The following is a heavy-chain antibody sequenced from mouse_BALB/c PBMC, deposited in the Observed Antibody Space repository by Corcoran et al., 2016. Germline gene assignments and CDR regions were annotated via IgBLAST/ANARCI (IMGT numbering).Heavy chain of an antibody. J-gene: IGHJ4*01. CDR3: ARSAYYAMDY. CDR2: ISCYNGAT. CDR1: GYSFTGYY. Sequence: LVKTGASVKISCKASGYSFTGYYMHWVKQSHGKSLEWSGYISCYNGATSYNQKFKGKATFTVDTSSSTAYMQFNSLTSEDSAVYYCARSAYYAMDYLGQGTSVTVSS. V-gene: IGHV1S34*01.